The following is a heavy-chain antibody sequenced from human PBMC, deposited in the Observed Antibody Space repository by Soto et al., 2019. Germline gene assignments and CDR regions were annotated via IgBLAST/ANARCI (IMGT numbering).Heavy chain of an antibody. J-gene: IGHJ5*02. CDR1: GGPISGGDYY. Sequence: SETLSLTCTVSGGPISGGDYYWSWIRQPPGKGLEWIGYIHYSGSTYYNPSLKSRVTISLDTSKNQFSLKLSSVTAADAAVYYCVRESCTSASCPWGWFDPWGQGTLVTVSS. CDR3: VRESCTSASCPWGWFDP. D-gene: IGHD2-2*01. V-gene: IGHV4-30-4*01. CDR2: IHYSGST.